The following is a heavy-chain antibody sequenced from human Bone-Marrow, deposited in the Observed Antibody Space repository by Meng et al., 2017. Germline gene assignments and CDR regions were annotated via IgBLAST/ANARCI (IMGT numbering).Heavy chain of an antibody. CDR2: INHSGST. V-gene: IGHV4-34*01. Sequence: QVQLQEWGAGLLKPSETLSLTCAVYGGSFVGYYWSWIRQPPGKGLEWIGEINHSGSTNYNPSLKSRVTISVDTSKNQFSLKLSSVTAADTAVYYCARARLYYYDSSGYPSYFDYWGQGTLVTVSS. CDR1: GGSFVGYY. J-gene: IGHJ4*02. CDR3: ARARLYYYDSSGYPSYFDY. D-gene: IGHD3-22*01.